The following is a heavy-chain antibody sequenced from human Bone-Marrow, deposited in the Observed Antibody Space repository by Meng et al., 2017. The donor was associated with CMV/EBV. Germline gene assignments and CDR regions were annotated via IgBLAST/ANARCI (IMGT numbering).Heavy chain of an antibody. CDR1: GYNFSSYG. CDR3: VRDSLTVSRSWYWRWFDP. D-gene: IGHD6-13*01. V-gene: IGHV1-18*01. Sequence: ASVKVSCKASGYNFSSYGISWVRQAPGQGLEWMGWISAYNGNTDYAQKLQGRVTLTTDTSTRTAYMELRSLRSDDTATYYCVRDSLTVSRSWYWRWFDPWGQGTLVTVSS. J-gene: IGHJ5*02. CDR2: ISAYNGNT.